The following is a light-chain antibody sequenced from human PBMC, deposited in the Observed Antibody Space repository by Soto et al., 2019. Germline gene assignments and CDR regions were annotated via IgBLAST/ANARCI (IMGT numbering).Light chain of an antibody. V-gene: IGKV3-20*01. CDR1: QSVSSY. CDR2: GAS. Sequence: PGERATLSCRASQSVSSYLAWYQQKPGQAPRLLIYGASSRATGIPDRFSGSGSGTDFTLTISRLEPEDFAVYYCQQYGSSPQTFGQGTKV. J-gene: IGKJ1*01. CDR3: QQYGSSPQT.